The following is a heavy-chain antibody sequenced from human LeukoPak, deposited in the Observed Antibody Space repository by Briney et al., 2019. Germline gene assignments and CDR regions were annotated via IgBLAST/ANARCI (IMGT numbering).Heavy chain of an antibody. V-gene: IGHV3-74*01. CDR2: INIDGRST. D-gene: IGHD3-10*01. CDR3: ATEVPGSYYFDY. J-gene: IGHJ4*02. Sequence: GGSFPLSCAASGFTFSSYWMHWVRQAPGKGLVWVSRINIDGRSTTYADSVKGRFTSSRDNAKNTLYLQMNSLRAEDTAVYYCATEVPGSYYFDYSGQGTLATVST. CDR1: GFTFSSYW.